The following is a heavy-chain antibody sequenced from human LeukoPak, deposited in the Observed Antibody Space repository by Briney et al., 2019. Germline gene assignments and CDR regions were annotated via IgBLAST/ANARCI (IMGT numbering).Heavy chain of an antibody. CDR3: ARSYSTSDFWSGYYPELDWFDP. D-gene: IGHD3-3*01. CDR2: IYSGGST. J-gene: IGHJ5*02. V-gene: IGHV3-66*01. CDR1: GFTVSSNY. Sequence: GGSLRLSCAASGFTVSSNYMSWVRQAPGKGLEWVSVIYSGGSTYYADSVKGRFTISRDNSKNTLYLQMNSLRAEDTAVYYCARSYSTSDFWSGYYPELDWFDPWGQGTLVTVSS.